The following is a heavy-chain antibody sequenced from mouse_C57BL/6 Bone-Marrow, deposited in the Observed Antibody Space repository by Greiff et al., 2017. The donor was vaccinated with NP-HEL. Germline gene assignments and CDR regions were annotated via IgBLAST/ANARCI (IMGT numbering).Heavy chain of an antibody. CDR2: FYPGSGSI. Sequence: QVHVKQSGAELVKPGASVKLSCKASGYTFTEYTIHWVKQRSGQGLEWIGWFYPGSGSIKSNEKFKDKATLTADKSSSTLDMELSRLTSEDSAVYVCARHEDYDGTQFAYWGQGTLVTVSA. D-gene: IGHD2-3*01. J-gene: IGHJ3*01. CDR1: GYTFTEYT. V-gene: IGHV1-62-2*01. CDR3: ARHEDYDGTQFAY.